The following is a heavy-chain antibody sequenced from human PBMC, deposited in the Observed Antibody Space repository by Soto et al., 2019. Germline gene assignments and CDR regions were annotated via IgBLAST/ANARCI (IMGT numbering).Heavy chain of an antibody. J-gene: IGHJ4*02. CDR3: ARDRSGYSEYDY. CDR2: IIPILGIA. V-gene: IGHV1-69*04. Sequence: SVKVSCKDSGGTLSSYTISWVRQAPGQGLEWMGRIIPILGIANYAQKFQGRVTITADKSTSTAYMELSSLRSEDTAVYYCARDRSGYSEYDYWGQGTLVTVSS. CDR1: GGTLSSYT. D-gene: IGHD3-3*01.